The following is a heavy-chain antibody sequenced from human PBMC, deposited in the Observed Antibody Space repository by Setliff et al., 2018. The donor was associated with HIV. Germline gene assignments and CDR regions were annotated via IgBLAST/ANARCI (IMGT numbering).Heavy chain of an antibody. Sequence: PSETLSLTCTVSGYSISSGYYWGWIRLPPGKGLEWIAYIFYTGSTNYNPSLKSRVTISVDTSKNQFFLKLSSVTAADTAVYYCVRGYCSSTTCYDDYYYMDVWGKGSTVTVSS. D-gene: IGHD2-2*01. CDR1: GYSISSGYY. CDR3: VRGYCSSTTCYDDYYYMDV. CDR2: IFYTGST. J-gene: IGHJ6*03. V-gene: IGHV4-38-2*02.